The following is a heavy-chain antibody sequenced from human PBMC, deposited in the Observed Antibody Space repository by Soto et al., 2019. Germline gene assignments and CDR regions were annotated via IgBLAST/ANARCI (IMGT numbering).Heavy chain of an antibody. J-gene: IGHJ6*02. V-gene: IGHV3-30*18. Sequence: QVQLVESGGGVVQPGRSLRLSCAASGFTFSSYGTHRVRHAPGKGLEWVAVISYDGSNKYYADSVKGRFTISRDNSKNPLYLQMNSLRAEDTAVYYCAKAYTYGHDYGMDVWGQGTTVTVSS. D-gene: IGHD4-17*01. CDR1: GFTFSSYG. CDR2: ISYDGSNK. CDR3: AKAYTYGHDYGMDV.